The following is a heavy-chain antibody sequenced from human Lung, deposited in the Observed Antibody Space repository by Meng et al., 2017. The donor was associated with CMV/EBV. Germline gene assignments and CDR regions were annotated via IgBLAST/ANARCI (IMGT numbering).Heavy chain of an antibody. D-gene: IGHD2-2*01. Sequence: GSFSGYYGSWIGQPPGKGLEWIGEINNSGSTNYNPSLKSRVTISVDTSKNQFSLKPSSVTAADTAVYYCARVGGYCSSTSCDNWFDPWGQGTLVTVSS. CDR3: ARVGGYCSSTSCDNWFDP. CDR1: GSFSGYY. J-gene: IGHJ5*02. CDR2: INNSGST. V-gene: IGHV4-34*01.